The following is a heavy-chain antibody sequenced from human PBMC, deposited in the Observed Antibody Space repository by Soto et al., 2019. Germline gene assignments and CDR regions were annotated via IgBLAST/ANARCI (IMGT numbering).Heavy chain of an antibody. CDR2: INSNSGAT. V-gene: IGHV1-2*02. Sequence: GASVKVSCKAPGYTFTGYFMHWVRQAPGEGLEWMGWINSNSGATKYAPKFQGRVTMTRDTSNRTAYLELSRLTSDDTAVYYCARGGGTTLAPLPWGQGTPVTVSS. J-gene: IGHJ5*02. CDR1: GYTFTGYF. D-gene: IGHD3-16*01. CDR3: ARGGGTTLAPLP.